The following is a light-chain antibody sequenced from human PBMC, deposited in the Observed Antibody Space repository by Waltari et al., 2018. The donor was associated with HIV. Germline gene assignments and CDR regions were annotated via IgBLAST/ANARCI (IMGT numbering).Light chain of an antibody. Sequence: QSVLTQPPSASGTPGQRVTISCSGSSSTIGSNYVYWYQQLPGTAPKLLIYRNNQRPSGVPDRFSGSKSGTSASLAISGLRSEDEADYYCAVWGDSLNSYVFGTGTEVTVL. CDR2: RNN. CDR3: AVWGDSLNSYV. J-gene: IGLJ1*01. V-gene: IGLV1-47*01. CDR1: SSTIGSNY.